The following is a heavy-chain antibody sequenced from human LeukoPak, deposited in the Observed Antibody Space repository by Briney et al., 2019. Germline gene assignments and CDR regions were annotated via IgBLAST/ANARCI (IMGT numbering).Heavy chain of an antibody. CDR2: INPSGGDR. CDR1: GYTFSSFH. J-gene: IGHJ5*02. CDR3: ARGRMAAVANWFDP. V-gene: IGHV1-46*01. D-gene: IGHD6-13*01. Sequence: GASVKASCKASGYTFSSFHIHWVRQAPGQGLEWMGVINPSGGDRSYAQRFRGRVTMTRDTSTSTVYMVLSSLTSDDTAIYYCARGRMAAVANWFDPWAREPWSPSPQ.